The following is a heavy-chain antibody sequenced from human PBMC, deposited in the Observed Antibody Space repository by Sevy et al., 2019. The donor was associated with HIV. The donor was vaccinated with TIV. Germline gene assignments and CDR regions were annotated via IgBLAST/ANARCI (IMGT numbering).Heavy chain of an antibody. V-gene: IGHV1-24*01. CDR2: FDPEDNER. CDR3: ATTKDYYENSGDPFDY. Sequence: ASVKVPCKVSGYTLTRLAMHWVRQAPGKGLEWMGRFDPEDNERIYAQKWQGRFSMTEDTSTDTAYMELSNLRSEDTAVYYCATTKDYYENSGDPFDYWGQGTLVTVSS. CDR1: GYTLTRLA. J-gene: IGHJ4*02. D-gene: IGHD3-22*01.